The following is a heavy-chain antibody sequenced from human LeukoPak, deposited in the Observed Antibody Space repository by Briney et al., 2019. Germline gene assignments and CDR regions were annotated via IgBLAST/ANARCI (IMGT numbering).Heavy chain of an antibody. Sequence: ASVKVSCKASGYTFTSYGISWVRQAPGQGREWMGWISAYNGNTNYAQKLQGRVTMTTDTSTSTAYMELRSLRSDDTAVYYCARNRLAAASTLGPSAYWGQGTLVTVSS. J-gene: IGHJ4*02. CDR1: GYTFTSYG. CDR2: ISAYNGNT. V-gene: IGHV1-18*01. D-gene: IGHD6-13*01. CDR3: ARNRLAAASTLGPSAY.